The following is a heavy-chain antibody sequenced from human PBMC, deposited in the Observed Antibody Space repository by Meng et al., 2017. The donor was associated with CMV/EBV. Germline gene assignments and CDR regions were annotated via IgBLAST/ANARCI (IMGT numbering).Heavy chain of an antibody. CDR3: ASSYSGRSRYYFDY. CDR2: SNAGNGNT. CDR1: GYTFTSYA. D-gene: IGHD1-26*01. V-gene: IGHV1-3*02. J-gene: IGHJ4*02. Sequence: ASVKVSCKASGYTFTSYAMHWVRQAPGQRLEWMGWSNAGNGNTKYSQEFQGRVTITRDTSASTAYMELSSLRSEDTAVYYCASSYSGRSRYYFDYWGQGTLVTVSS.